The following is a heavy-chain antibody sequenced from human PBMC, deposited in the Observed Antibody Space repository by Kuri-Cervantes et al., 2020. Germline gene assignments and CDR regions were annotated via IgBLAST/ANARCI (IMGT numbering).Heavy chain of an antibody. CDR3: ASELGADIRVAGAFDI. J-gene: IGHJ3*02. V-gene: IGHV4-61*08. CDR2: IYYSGDT. CDR1: GGSISSGDYY. Sequence: SETLSLTCTVSGGSISSGDYYWSWIRQSPGKGLEWIGNIYYSGDTNYNPSLKSRVTISVDTSKKQFSLKLSSVTAADTAVYYCASELGADIRVAGAFDIWGQGTMVTVSS. D-gene: IGHD6-19*01.